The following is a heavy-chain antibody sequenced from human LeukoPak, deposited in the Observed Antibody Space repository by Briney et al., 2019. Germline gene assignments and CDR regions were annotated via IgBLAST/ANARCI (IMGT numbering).Heavy chain of an antibody. V-gene: IGHV4-59*01. J-gene: IGHJ6*02. CDR3: ARDPSVAATFGYYGMDV. Sequence: PSETLSLTCTVSGGSISSYYWSWIRQPPGKGLEWIGYIYYSGSTNYNPSLKSRVTISVDTSKNQFSLKLSSVTAADTAVYYCARDPSVAATFGYYGMDVWGLGTTVTVSS. D-gene: IGHD3-16*01. CDR1: GGSISSYY. CDR2: IYYSGST.